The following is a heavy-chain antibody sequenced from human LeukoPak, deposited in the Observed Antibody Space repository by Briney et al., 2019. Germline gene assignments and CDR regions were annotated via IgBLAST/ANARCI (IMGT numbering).Heavy chain of an antibody. CDR3: ARAGRAARQSWFDP. CDR2: IYYSGST. J-gene: IGHJ5*02. D-gene: IGHD6-6*01. V-gene: IGHV4-59*01. CDR1: GGSISSYY. Sequence: SETLSLTCTVSGGSISSYYWNWIRQPPGKGLEWIGYIYYSGSTNYNPSLKSRVTISVDTSKNQFSLKLSSVTAADTAVYYCARAGRAARQSWFDPWGQGTLVTVSS.